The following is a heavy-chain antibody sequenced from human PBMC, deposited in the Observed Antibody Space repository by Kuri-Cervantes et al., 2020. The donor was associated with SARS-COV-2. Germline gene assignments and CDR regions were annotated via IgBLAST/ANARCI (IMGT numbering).Heavy chain of an antibody. V-gene: IGHV3-53*01. CDR1: GFTVSSNY. D-gene: IGHD3-3*01. CDR2: IYSGGST. Sequence: LSLTCAASGFTVSSNYMSWVRQAPGKGLEWVSVIYSGGSTYYADSVKGRFTISRDNSKNTLYLQMNSLRAEDTAVYYCARARGEYDFWSGYYPSYYYYYGMDVWGQGTTVTVSS. CDR3: ARARGEYDFWSGYYPSYYYYYGMDV. J-gene: IGHJ6*02.